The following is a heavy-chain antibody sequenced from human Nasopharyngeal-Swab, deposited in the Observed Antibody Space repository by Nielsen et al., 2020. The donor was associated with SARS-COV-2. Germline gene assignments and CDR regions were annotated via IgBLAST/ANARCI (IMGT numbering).Heavy chain of an antibody. D-gene: IGHD3-9*01. CDR1: GFTFSNAW. Sequence: GGSLRLSCAASGFTFSNAWMSWVRQAPGKGLEWVGRIKSKTDGGTTDYAAPVKGRFTISRDDSKNTLYLQMNSLKTEDTAVYYCTTDGGEYYDILTGYHPIGVWGQGTTVTVSS. V-gene: IGHV3-15*01. J-gene: IGHJ6*02. CDR2: IKSKTDGGTT. CDR3: TTDGGEYYDILTGYHPIGV.